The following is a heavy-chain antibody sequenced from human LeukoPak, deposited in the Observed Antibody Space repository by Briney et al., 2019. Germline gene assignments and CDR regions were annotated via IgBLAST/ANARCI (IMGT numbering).Heavy chain of an antibody. Sequence: ASVKVSCKASGYTFTGYYMHWVRQAPGQGLEWMGWINPNSGGTNYAQKFQGWVTMTRDTSISTAYMELSRLRSDDTAVYYCARDYGFLADGGPFAFDIWGQGTMVTVSS. D-gene: IGHD3-10*01. V-gene: IGHV1-2*04. CDR1: GYTFTGYY. CDR3: ARDYGFLADGGPFAFDI. J-gene: IGHJ3*02. CDR2: INPNSGGT.